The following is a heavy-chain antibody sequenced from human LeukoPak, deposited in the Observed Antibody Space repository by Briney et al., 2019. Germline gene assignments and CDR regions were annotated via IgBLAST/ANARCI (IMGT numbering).Heavy chain of an antibody. V-gene: IGHV1-69*05. CDR3: ARVPGVTGTTPYFDY. J-gene: IGHJ4*02. D-gene: IGHD1-7*01. CDR1: GGTFSSYA. Sequence: ASVKVSCKASGGTFSSYAISWVRQAPGQGLEWMGGIIPVFGTANYAQKFQGRVTITTDESTSTAYMELSSLRSEDTAVYYCARVPGVTGTTPYFDYWGQGTLVTVSS. CDR2: IIPVFGTA.